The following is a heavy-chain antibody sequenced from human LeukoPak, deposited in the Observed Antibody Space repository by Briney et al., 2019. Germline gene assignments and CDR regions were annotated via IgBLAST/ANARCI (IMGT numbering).Heavy chain of an antibody. J-gene: IGHJ4*02. CDR1: GYTFTSYY. V-gene: IGHV1-46*03. D-gene: IGHD5-24*01. CDR2: INPSGGST. CDR3: ARVTERWLQFYPLDY. Sequence: ASVKVSCKASGYTFTSYYMHWVRQAPGQGLEWMGIINPSGGSTSYAQKFQGRVTMTRDTSTSTVYMELSSLRSEDTAVYYCARVTERWLQFYPLDYWGQRTLVTVSS.